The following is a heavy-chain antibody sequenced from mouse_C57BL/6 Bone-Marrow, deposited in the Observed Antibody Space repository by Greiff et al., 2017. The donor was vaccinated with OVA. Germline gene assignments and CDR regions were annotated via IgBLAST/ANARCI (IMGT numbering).Heavy chain of an antibody. Sequence: QVQLKQSGPGLVQPSQSLSITCTVSGFSLTSYGLHWVRQSPGKGLEWLGVIWSGGSTDYNAAFISKLNISKDKSKSQVFFKMNSLQADDTAIYYSARNNYDDLCYYAMDDWGQGTSVTVSS. V-gene: IGHV2-2*01. CDR2: IWSGGST. CDR3: ARNNYDDLCYYAMDD. J-gene: IGHJ4*01. CDR1: GFSLTSYG. D-gene: IGHD2-4*01.